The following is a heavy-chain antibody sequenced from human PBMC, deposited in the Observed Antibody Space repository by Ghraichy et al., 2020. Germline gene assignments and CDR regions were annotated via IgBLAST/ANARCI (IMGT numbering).Heavy chain of an antibody. CDR2: VLDTGNT. V-gene: IGHV4-59*01. CDR3: AALIGYNWFEF. Sequence: SETLSLTCNVSRGSITRYSWTWIRQPPGKGLEWIGNVLDTGNTNYNPTLKSRVAMSVDTSRKQFSLRLTSVTAADAALYFCAALIGYNWFEFWGPGTQVTVSS. CDR1: RGSITRYS. J-gene: IGHJ5*01. D-gene: IGHD3-16*02.